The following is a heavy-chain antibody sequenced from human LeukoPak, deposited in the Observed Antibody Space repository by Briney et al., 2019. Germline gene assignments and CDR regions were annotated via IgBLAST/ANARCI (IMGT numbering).Heavy chain of an antibody. D-gene: IGHD5-18*01. CDR1: GFTFDDYA. J-gene: IGHJ4*02. CDR2: ISWNSGSI. V-gene: IGHV3-9*01. CDR3: ATVGARIQLWFGY. Sequence: GGSLRLSCAASGFTFDDYAMHWVRQAPGKGLEWVSGISWNSGSIGYADSVKGRFTISRDNAKNSLYLQMNSLRAEDTALYYCATVGARIQLWFGYWGQGTLVTVSS.